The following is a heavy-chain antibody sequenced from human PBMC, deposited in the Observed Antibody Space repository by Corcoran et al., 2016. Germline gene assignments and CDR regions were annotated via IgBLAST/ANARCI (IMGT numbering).Heavy chain of an antibody. D-gene: IGHD6-19*01. CDR2: IYHSGST. CDR1: GYSISSGYY. J-gene: IGHJ6*02. CDR3: ARERVGAVAGLGVYGMDV. Sequence: QVQLQESGPGLVKPSETLSLTCTVSGYSISSGYYWGWIRQPPGKGLEWIGSIYHSGSTYYNPSLKSRVTISVDTSKNQFSLKLSSVTAADRAVYYCARERVGAVAGLGVYGMDVWGQGTTVTVSS. V-gene: IGHV4-38-2*02.